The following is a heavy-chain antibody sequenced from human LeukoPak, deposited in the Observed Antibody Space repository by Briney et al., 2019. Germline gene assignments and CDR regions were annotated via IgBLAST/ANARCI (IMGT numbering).Heavy chain of an antibody. CDR3: ARDGTITDYYYYYMDV. V-gene: IGHV4-59*12. CDR1: GGSISSYY. D-gene: IGHD1-26*01. J-gene: IGHJ6*03. CDR2: IYYSGST. Sequence: SETLSLTCTVSGGSISSYYWSWIRQPPGKGLEWIGYIYYSGSTNYNPSLKSRVTMSVDTSKNQFSLKLSSVTAADTAVYYCARDGTITDYYYYYMDVWGKGTTVTVSS.